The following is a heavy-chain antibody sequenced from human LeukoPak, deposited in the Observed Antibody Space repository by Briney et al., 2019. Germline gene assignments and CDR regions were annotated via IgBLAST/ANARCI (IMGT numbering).Heavy chain of an antibody. J-gene: IGHJ4*02. V-gene: IGHV3-23*01. CDR1: GFTFSSYA. CDR3: AKETGTTRGSFDY. Sequence: GGSLRLSCAASGFTFSSYAMSWVRQAPGKGLEWVSAMSDSGGNTYYADSVKGRFTVSRDNSKNTLYLQMNSLRAEDTAIYYCAKETGTTRGSFDYWGQGILVTVSS. D-gene: IGHD1-7*01. CDR2: MSDSGGNT.